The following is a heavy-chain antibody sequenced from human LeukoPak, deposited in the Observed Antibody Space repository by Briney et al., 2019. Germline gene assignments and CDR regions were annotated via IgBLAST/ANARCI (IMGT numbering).Heavy chain of an antibody. Sequence: ASVKVSCKASGYTFTSYGISWARQAPGQGLEWMGWISAYNGNTNYAQKLQGRVTMTTDTSTSTAYMELRSLRSDDTAVYYCASPSYSSSWYPYDAFDIWGQGTMVTVSS. V-gene: IGHV1-18*01. CDR1: GYTFTSYG. CDR2: ISAYNGNT. D-gene: IGHD6-13*01. CDR3: ASPSYSSSWYPYDAFDI. J-gene: IGHJ3*02.